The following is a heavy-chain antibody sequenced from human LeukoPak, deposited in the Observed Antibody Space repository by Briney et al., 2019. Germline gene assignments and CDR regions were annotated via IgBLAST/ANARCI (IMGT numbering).Heavy chain of an antibody. CDR1: GASISSYH. J-gene: IGHJ6*03. V-gene: IGHV4-4*07. CDR3: VRDHYYYDSSGDYQYYYMDV. Sequence: SETLSLTCTVSGASISSYHWSWIRQPAGRGLKWIGRIYTSGSTNYNPSLKSRVTISVDKSKNQFSLKLSPVSAADTAVYYCVRDHYYYDSSGDYQYYYMDVWGRGTTVTVS. CDR2: IYTSGST. D-gene: IGHD3-22*01.